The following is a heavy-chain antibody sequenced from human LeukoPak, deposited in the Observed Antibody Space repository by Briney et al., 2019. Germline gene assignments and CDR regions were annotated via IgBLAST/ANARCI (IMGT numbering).Heavy chain of an antibody. J-gene: IGHJ4*02. D-gene: IGHD3-22*01. CDR2: IYYSGST. CDR3: ARERYYYDSSGLGEFDY. V-gene: IGHV4-31*03. Sequence: TSETLSLTCTVYGGSISSGGYYWSWIRQHPGKGLAWIGYIYYSGSTYYNPSLKSRVTISVDTSKNQFSLKLSSVTAADTAVYYCARERYYYDSSGLGEFDYWGQGTLVTVSS. CDR1: GGSISSGGYY.